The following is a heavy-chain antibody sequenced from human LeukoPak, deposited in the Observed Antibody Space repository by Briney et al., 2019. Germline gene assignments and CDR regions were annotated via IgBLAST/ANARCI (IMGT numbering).Heavy chain of an antibody. D-gene: IGHD2-2*01. Sequence: GGSLRLSCADSGFTFSSYEMNWVRQAPGKGLEWVSYISSSGSTKYYADSVKGRFTISRDNAKNSLYLQVNSLRAEDMALYYCAKSQFPFCSSTSCFPFDYWGQGTLVTVSS. CDR2: ISSSGSTK. V-gene: IGHV3-48*03. CDR1: GFTFSSYE. J-gene: IGHJ4*02. CDR3: AKSQFPFCSSTSCFPFDY.